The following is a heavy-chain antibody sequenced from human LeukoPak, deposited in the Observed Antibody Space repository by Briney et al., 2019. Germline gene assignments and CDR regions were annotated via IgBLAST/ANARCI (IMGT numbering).Heavy chain of an antibody. D-gene: IGHD1-26*01. CDR2: ICSSGSTI. V-gene: IGHV3-11*01. Sequence: PGGSLRLSCAASGFTFSDYYMSWIPQAPGKGLEWVSYICSSGSTIYYADSVKGRFTISRDNSKNTLYLQMNSLRTEDTAVYYCARGGSYLSAFDIWGQGTMVTVSS. J-gene: IGHJ3*02. CDR1: GFTFSDYY. CDR3: ARGGSYLSAFDI.